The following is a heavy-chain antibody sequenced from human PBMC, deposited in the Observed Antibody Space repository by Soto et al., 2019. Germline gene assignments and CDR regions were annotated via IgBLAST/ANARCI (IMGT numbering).Heavy chain of an antibody. V-gene: IGHV3-53*01. D-gene: IGHD4-17*01. CDR3: AREHPDTSYANWFDP. Sequence: SVKGRFTISRDNPKNTLYLQMNSLRAEDTAVYYCAREHPDTSYANWFDPWGQGTLVTVSS. J-gene: IGHJ5*02.